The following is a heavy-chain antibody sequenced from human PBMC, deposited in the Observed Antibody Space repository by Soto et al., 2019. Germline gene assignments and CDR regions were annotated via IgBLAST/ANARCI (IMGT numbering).Heavy chain of an antibody. V-gene: IGHV3-30*18. CDR1: GFTFSSYG. CDR3: AKDQQQLVGYCYYGMDV. J-gene: IGHJ6*02. CDR2: ISYDGSNK. D-gene: IGHD6-13*01. Sequence: GGSLRLSCAASGFTFSSYGMHWVRQAPGKGLEWVAVISYDGSNKYYADSVKGRFTISRDNSKNTLYLQMNSLRAEDTAVYYCAKDQQQLVGYCYYGMDVWGQGTTVTVSS.